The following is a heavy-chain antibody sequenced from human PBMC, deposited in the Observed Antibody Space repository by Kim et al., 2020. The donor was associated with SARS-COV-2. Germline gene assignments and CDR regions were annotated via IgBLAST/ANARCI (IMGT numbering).Heavy chain of an antibody. J-gene: IGHJ5*02. Sequence: SPSFQSQVTISADKSISTAYLQWSSLKASDTAMYYCARLGSSSWPNWFDPWGQGTLVTVSS. D-gene: IGHD6-13*01. CDR3: ARLGSSSWPNWFDP. V-gene: IGHV5-51*01.